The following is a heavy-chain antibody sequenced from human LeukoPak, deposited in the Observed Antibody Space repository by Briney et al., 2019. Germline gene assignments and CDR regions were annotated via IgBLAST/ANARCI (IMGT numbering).Heavy chain of an antibody. J-gene: IGHJ4*02. Sequence: GGSLRLSCAASGFTFSSYAMSWVRQAPGKGLEWVSAISGSGGSTYYADSVKGRFTISRDNSKNTLYLQMNSLRAEDTAVYYCAKNPSIVGATSYDYWGQGPLVTVSS. D-gene: IGHD1-26*01. V-gene: IGHV3-23*01. CDR2: ISGSGGST. CDR1: GFTFSSYA. CDR3: AKNPSIVGATSYDY.